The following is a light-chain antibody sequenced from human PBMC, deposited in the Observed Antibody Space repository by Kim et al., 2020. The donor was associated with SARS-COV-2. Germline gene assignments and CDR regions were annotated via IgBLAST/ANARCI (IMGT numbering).Light chain of an antibody. J-gene: IGLJ2*01. V-gene: IGLV2-11*01. CDR2: DVS. Sequence: SDTISCTGTSSEVGGYNYVSWYQQHPGKAPKLMMYDVSKRPSGVPDRLSGSKSGNTDSLTISGLQAEDEADYYCCSYAGSYTYVVFGGGTQLTVL. CDR3: CSYAGSYTYVV. CDR1: SSEVGGYNY.